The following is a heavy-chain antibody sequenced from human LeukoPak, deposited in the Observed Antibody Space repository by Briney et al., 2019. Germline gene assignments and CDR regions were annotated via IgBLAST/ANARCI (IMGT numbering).Heavy chain of an antibody. V-gene: IGHV4-59*01. D-gene: IGHD3-22*01. CDR3: ARSSGYLFDP. CDR1: GGSISSYY. CDR2: IYYSGST. Sequence: SETLSLTCTVSGGSISSYYWSWIRQPPGKGLEWIGYIYYSGSTNYNPSLKSRVTISVDTSKNQFSLKLSSVTAADTAVYYCARSSGYLFDPWGQGTLVTVSS. J-gene: IGHJ5*02.